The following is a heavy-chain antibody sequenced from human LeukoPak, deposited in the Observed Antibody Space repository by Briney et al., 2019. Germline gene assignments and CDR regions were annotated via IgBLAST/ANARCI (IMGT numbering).Heavy chain of an antibody. CDR3: ARAQIDIIVVGAYDI. Sequence: GGSPRLSCLASGFTFSTYNMNWVRQAPGKGLEWVAYISSHSSTINYADSVKGRFTISRDNAKNSLYLQMNSLRAEDTAVYYCARAQIDIIVVGAYDIWGRGTMVTVSS. CDR2: ISSHSSTI. D-gene: IGHD2-2*01. CDR1: GFTFSTYN. V-gene: IGHV3-48*04. J-gene: IGHJ3*02.